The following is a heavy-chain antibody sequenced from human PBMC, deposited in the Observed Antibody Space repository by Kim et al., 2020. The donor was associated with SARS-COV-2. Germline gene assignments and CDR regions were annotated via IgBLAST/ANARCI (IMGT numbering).Heavy chain of an antibody. Sequence: SGPTLVQPTQTLTLTCTFSGLSLSTYGVGVGWIRQPPGKALEWLALIFWDDDKRYSPSLRSRVTITKDTSKNQVVLTMTNMDPVDTATYYCAQYGSGTYRNWGQGTLVTVSS. D-gene: IGHD3-10*01. CDR1: GLSLSTYGVG. CDR2: IFWDDDK. J-gene: IGHJ4*02. V-gene: IGHV2-5*02. CDR3: AQYGSGTYRN.